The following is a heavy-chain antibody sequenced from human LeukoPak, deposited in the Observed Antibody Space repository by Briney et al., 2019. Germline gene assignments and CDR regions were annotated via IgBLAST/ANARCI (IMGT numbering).Heavy chain of an antibody. CDR3: AREVRNYYDSSGYSDY. J-gene: IGHJ4*02. CDR1: GFTFSSYS. CDR2: ISSSSSYI. D-gene: IGHD3-22*01. Sequence: PGGSLRLSCAASGFTFSSYSMNWVRQAPGKGLEWVSSISSSSSYIYYADSVKGRFTISRDNAKNSLYLQMNSLRAEDTAVYYCAREVRNYYDSSGYSDYWGQGTLVTVSS. V-gene: IGHV3-21*01.